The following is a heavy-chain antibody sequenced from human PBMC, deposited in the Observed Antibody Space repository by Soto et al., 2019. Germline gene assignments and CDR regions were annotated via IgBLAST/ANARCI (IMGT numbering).Heavy chain of an antibody. J-gene: IGHJ4*02. CDR2: VSGNSGST. Sequence: GGSLRLSCAASGFTFNDYAMSWARQAPGKGLEWVSVVSGNSGSTGYADSVKGRFTISRDNSKNTVYLQMNSLRDEDTAVYYCAKVIVVIAATGDYFDYWGQGTLVTVSS. CDR3: AKVIVVIAATGDYFDY. V-gene: IGHV3-23*01. CDR1: GFTFNDYA. D-gene: IGHD2-15*01.